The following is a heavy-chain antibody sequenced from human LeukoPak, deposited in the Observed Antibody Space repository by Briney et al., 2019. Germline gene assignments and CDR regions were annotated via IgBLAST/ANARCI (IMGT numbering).Heavy chain of an antibody. D-gene: IGHD6-19*01. CDR3: ARDEVSGGWYNH. J-gene: IGHJ4*02. V-gene: IGHV1-18*04. CDR2: INCDGGNT. CDR1: GYTFTSRG. Sequence: ASVKVSCKASGYTFTSRGISWVRQAPGQGLEWMGWINCDGGNTNYAQKFQGRLTMTTDTSTSTAYMELRSLRSDDTAVYYCARDEVSGGWYNHWGQGTLVTVSS.